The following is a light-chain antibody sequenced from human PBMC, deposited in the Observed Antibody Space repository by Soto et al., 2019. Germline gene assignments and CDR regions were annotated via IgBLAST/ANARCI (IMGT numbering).Light chain of an antibody. CDR3: QQYDNLPLT. V-gene: IGKV1-33*01. CDR1: QDINNY. CDR2: DAS. J-gene: IGKJ4*01. Sequence: DLQMTQSPSSLSASVGDRVTITCQASQDINNYLNWYQQKPGKAPKLLIYDASNLETGVPSRFSGSRSGTDFTFTISSLQPADIAAYYCQQYDNLPLTFGGGTKVEIK.